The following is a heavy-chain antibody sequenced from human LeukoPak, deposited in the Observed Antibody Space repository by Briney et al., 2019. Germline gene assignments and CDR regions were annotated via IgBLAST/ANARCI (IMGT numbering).Heavy chain of an antibody. D-gene: IGHD6-6*01. CDR2: IYYSGST. J-gene: IGHJ4*02. Sequence: PSETLSLTCTVSGGSISSGDYYWSWIRQPPGKGLEWIGYIYYSGSTYYNPSLKSRVTISVDTSKNQFSLKLSSVTAADTAVYYCARKEQLADYLDYWGQGTLVTVSS. CDR1: GGSISSGDYY. V-gene: IGHV4-30-4*08. CDR3: ARKEQLADYLDY.